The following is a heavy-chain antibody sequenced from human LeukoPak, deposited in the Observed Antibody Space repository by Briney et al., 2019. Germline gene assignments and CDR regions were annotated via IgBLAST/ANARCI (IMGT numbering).Heavy chain of an antibody. J-gene: IGHJ4*02. D-gene: IGHD6-6*01. CDR3: AKLGYSSSPEDY. Sequence: GGSLRLSCAASGFTVSNNYMTWVRQAPGKGLEWVAVIWYDGSNKYYADSVKGRFTISRDNSKNTLYLQMNSLRAEDTAVYYCAKLGYSSSPEDYWGQGTLVTVSS. CDR1: GFTVSNNY. CDR2: IWYDGSNK. V-gene: IGHV3-33*06.